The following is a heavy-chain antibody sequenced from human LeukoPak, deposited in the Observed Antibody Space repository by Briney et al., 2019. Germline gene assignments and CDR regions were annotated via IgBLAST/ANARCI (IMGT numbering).Heavy chain of an antibody. J-gene: IGHJ5*02. Sequence: ASVKVSCEAFGYTFTAYYMHWVRQAPGQGLEWMGWIDPNSGATNYAQRFQDRVTMTRDTSSSTAYMELRSLRTDDTAVYYCARDGYCSTTNCYPTENWFDPWGQGTLVTVSS. CDR3: ARDGYCSTTNCYPTENWFDP. D-gene: IGHD2-2*03. CDR1: GYTFTAYY. V-gene: IGHV1-2*02. CDR2: IDPNSGAT.